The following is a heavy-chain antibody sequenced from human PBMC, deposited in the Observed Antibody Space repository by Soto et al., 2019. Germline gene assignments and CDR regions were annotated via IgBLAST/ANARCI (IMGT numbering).Heavy chain of an antibody. CDR1: GVTVSTNG. J-gene: IGHJ4*02. V-gene: IGHV3-23*01. D-gene: IGHD1-1*01. CDR2: ISGGGNT. Sequence: EVPLLESGGGLEQPGGSLRLSCAASGVTVSTNGMTWVRQAPGKGLEWVSTISGGGNTYYADSVKGRFSISRDNSKNTLFLQMSSLRVEDTAIYYCATGRMPTVRVGFDYWGQGTLVTVSS. CDR3: ATGRMPTVRVGFDY.